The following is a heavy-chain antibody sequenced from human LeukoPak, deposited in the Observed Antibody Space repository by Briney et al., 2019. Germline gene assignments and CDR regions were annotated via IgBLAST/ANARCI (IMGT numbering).Heavy chain of an antibody. V-gene: IGHV4-38-2*02. D-gene: IGHD5-24*01. CDR3: ARVTGDGYNYAFDY. J-gene: IGHJ4*02. Sequence: PSETLSLTCTVSGYSISSGYYWGWIRQPPGKGLEWIGRIYHSGSTYYNLPLKSRVTISVDTSKNQFSLKLSSVTAADTAVYYCARVTGDGYNYAFDYWGQGTLVTVSS. CDR1: GYSISSGYY. CDR2: IYHSGST.